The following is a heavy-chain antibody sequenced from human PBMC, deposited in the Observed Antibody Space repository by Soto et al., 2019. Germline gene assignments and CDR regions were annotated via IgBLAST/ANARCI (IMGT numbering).Heavy chain of an antibody. CDR2: SSGNEGKP. Sequence: QVQLVQSGGEVMRPGASVEVSFKASGYTFTSYGVSWVRQAPGQGREWMGWSSGNEGKPHYAPKIQGRVAMTIDTSTSTAYMELRSLRSDDTAVYYCAKDQDFQGHDWGQGPLVPVSS. D-gene: IGHD2-15*01. V-gene: IGHV1-18*01. CDR1: GYTFTSYG. J-gene: IGHJ4*02. CDR3: AKDQDFQGHD.